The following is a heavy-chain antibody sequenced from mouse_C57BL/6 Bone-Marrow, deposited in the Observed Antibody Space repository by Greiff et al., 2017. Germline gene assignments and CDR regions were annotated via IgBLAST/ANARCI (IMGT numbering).Heavy chain of an antibody. CDR1: GYSITSGCY. D-gene: IGHD1-1*01. V-gene: IGHV3-6*01. J-gene: IGHJ2*01. CDR2: ISYDGSN. Sequence: VQLKESGPGLVKPSQSLSITCSVTGYSITSGCYWNWIRQFPGNKLEWMGYISYDGSNNYNPSLKNRISITRDTSKNQFFLKLNSVTTEDTDTYSCARDYYGSREEFDYWGQGTTLTDSS. CDR3: ARDYYGSREEFDY.